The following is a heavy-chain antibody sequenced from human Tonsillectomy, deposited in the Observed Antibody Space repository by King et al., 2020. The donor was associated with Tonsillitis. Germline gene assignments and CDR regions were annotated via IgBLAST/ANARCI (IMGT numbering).Heavy chain of an antibody. CDR3: ARAYYGDYRYWFDP. CDR1: GFTFSSYS. J-gene: IGHJ5*02. D-gene: IGHD4-17*01. CDR2: ISSSSSTI. V-gene: IGHV3-48*02. Sequence: VQLVESGGGLVQPGGSLRLSCAASGFTFSSYSMNWVRQAPGKGLEWVSYISSSSSTIYYADSVKGRFTISRDNAKNSLYLQMNSLRDEDTAVYYCARAYYGDYRYWFDPWGQGTLVPVSS.